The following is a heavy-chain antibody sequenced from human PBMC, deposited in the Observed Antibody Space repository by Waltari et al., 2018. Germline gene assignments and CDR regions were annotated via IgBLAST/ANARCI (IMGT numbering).Heavy chain of an antibody. CDR3: ARDATGRYYYDSSGYHDAFDI. D-gene: IGHD3-22*01. CDR1: GGSISSHY. V-gene: IGHV4-59*11. Sequence: QVQLQESGPGLVKPSETLSLTCTVSGGSISSHYWSWIRQPPGKGLEWIGYIYYSGSTNYNPARRSRVTISVDTAKNQFSLKLSSVTAADTAVYYCARDATGRYYYDSSGYHDAFDIWGQGTMVTVSS. CDR2: IYYSGST. J-gene: IGHJ3*02.